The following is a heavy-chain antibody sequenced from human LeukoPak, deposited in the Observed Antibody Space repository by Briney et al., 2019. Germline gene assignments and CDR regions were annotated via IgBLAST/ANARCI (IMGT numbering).Heavy chain of an antibody. CDR1: GYTFTSYG. CDR2: ISAYNGNT. CDR3: ARDGGPNTVTTHIYYYYMDV. V-gene: IGHV1-18*01. D-gene: IGHD4-17*01. Sequence: ASVKVSCKASGYTFTSYGISWVRQAPGQGLEWMGWISAYNGNTNYAQKLQGRVTMTTDTSTSTVYMELSSLRSEDTAVYYCARDGGPNTVTTHIYYYYMDVWGKGTTVTISS. J-gene: IGHJ6*03.